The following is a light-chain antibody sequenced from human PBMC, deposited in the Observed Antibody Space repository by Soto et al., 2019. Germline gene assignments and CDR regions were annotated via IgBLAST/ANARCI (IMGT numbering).Light chain of an antibody. V-gene: IGLV7-46*01. CDR2: DTS. CDR1: TGPVTSDHY. CDR3: LLFYGGPSV. J-gene: IGLJ3*02. Sequence: QAVVTQEPSLTVSPGGTITLTCGSSTGPVTSDHYAHWFQQKPGQAPRTLIYDTSNKQSWTPARFSGSLLGGTAALTLSGAQPEDEADYYCLLFYGGPSVFGGGTKLTVL.